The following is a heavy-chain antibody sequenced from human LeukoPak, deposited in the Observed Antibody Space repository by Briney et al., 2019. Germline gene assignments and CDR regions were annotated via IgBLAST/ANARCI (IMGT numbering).Heavy chain of an antibody. D-gene: IGHD6-6*01. V-gene: IGHV4-61*02. J-gene: IGHJ5*02. CDR2: IYTSGST. CDR3: ARGRESST. CDR1: GGSISSGSYY. Sequence: SQTLSLTCTVSGGSISSGSYYWSWIRQPAGKGLEWIGRIYTSGSTNYNPSLKSRVTISVDTSKNQFSLKLSSVTAADTAVYYCARGRESSTWGQGTLVTVSS.